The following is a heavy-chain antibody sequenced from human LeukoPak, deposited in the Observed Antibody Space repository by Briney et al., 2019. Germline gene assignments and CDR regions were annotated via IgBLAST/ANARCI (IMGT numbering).Heavy chain of an antibody. CDR2: IRQNGVEK. CDR3: ARRVPSQVITDYFDY. D-gene: IGHD3-16*01. Sequence: GGSLRLSCVASGLTFNGHWMSWVRQAPGKGLEWVASIRQNGVEKYYVDSVKGRFIISRDNGENSLSLQMNSLRDEDAAIYYCARRVPSQVITDYFDYWGQGALVTVSS. V-gene: IGHV3-7*01. CDR1: GLTFNGHW. J-gene: IGHJ4*02.